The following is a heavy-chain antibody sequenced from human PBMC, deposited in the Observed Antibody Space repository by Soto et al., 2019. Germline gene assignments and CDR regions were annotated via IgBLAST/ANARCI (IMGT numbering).Heavy chain of an antibody. V-gene: IGHV1-2*02. J-gene: IGHJ6*02. CDR1: GYTFTGYY. CDR2: INPNSGGT. Sequence: ASVKVSCKASGYTFTGYYMHWVRQAPGQGLEWMGWINPNSGGTNYAQKFQGRVTMTRDTSISTAYMELSRLRSDDTAVYYCARDRRVKSYCYGMDVWGQGTTVTVSS. CDR3: ARDRRVKSYCYGMDV.